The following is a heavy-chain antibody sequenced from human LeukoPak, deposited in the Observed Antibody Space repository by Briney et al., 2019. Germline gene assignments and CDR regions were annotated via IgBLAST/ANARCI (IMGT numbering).Heavy chain of an antibody. CDR3: AKLLVGVAGAGNLDY. J-gene: IGHJ4*02. D-gene: IGHD6-19*01. CDR1: GFTFSGYV. V-gene: IGHV3-23*01. Sequence: GGSLRLSCVASGFTFSGYVMTWVRQAPGKGLEWVSGISNSGDSTYYADSVKGWFTISRDNSKNTLYLEMNSLRAEDTAVYYCAKLLVGVAGAGNLDYWGQGTLVTVSS. CDR2: ISNSGDST.